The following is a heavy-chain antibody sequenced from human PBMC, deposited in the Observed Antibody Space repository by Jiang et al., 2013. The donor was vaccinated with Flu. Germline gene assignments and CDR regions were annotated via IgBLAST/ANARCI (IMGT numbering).Heavy chain of an antibody. CDR2: IYYSGST. CDR3: ARNRDDFWSGYPSYYFDY. D-gene: IGHD3-3*01. Sequence: GKGLEWIGYIYYSGSTNXNPSLKSRVTISVDTSKNQFSLKLSSVTAADTAVYYCARNRDDFWSGYPSYYFDYWGQGTLVTVSS. V-gene: IGHV4-59*01. J-gene: IGHJ4*02.